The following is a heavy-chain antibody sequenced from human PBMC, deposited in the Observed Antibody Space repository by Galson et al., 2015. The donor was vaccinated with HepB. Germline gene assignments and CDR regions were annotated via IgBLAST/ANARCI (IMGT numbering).Heavy chain of an antibody. CDR2: IIPIFGTA. Sequence: SVKVSCKASGGTFSSYAISWVRQAPGQGLEWMGGIIPIFGTANYAQKFQGRVTITADESTSTAYMELSSLRSEDTAVYYCARAKAYCTDGLCWHEPFDIWGQGTMISVSS. J-gene: IGHJ3*02. CDR3: ARAKAYCTDGLCWHEPFDI. CDR1: GGTFSSYA. D-gene: IGHD2-8*01. V-gene: IGHV1-69*13.